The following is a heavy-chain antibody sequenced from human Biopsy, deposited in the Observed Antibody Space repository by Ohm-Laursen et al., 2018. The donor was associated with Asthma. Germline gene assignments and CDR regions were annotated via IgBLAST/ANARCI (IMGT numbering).Heavy chain of an antibody. CDR2: IMTVFGAT. Sequence: GASVKVSCKAPGGTFSNFAISWVRQAPGQGLEWLGGIMTVFGATNYAQKFQGRVTITADESTSTAYMEVTSLRSEDTAIYYCARRQVGYSSGWSLLLKKIYYSGMDVWGQGNAVTVSS. CDR3: ARRQVGYSSGWSLLLKKIYYSGMDV. CDR1: GGTFSNFA. V-gene: IGHV1-69*13. D-gene: IGHD6-19*01. J-gene: IGHJ6*02.